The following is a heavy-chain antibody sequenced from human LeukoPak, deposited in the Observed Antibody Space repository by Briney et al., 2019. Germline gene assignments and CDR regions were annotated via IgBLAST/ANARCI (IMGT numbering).Heavy chain of an antibody. CDR3: AKDRRIAVAGTMVDY. J-gene: IGHJ4*02. V-gene: IGHV3-23*01. D-gene: IGHD6-19*01. CDR1: GFIFSSYA. CDR2: ISGSGGST. Sequence: PGGSLRLSCAASGFIFSSYAMSWVRQAPGKGLEWVSAISGSGGSTYYADSVKGRFTISRDNSENTLYLQMSSLRAEDTAVYYCAKDRRIAVAGTMVDYWGQGILVTVST.